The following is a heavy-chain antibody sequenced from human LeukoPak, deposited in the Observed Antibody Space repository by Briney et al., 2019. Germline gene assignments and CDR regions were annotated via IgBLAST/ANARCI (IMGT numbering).Heavy chain of an antibody. CDR1: GFTFTSYG. CDR2: ISGSGGST. J-gene: IGHJ4*02. D-gene: IGHD3-10*01. Sequence: PGGTLRLSCAASGFTFTSYGMSWVRQAPGKGLEWVSAISGSGGSTYYADSVKGRFTISRDNSKNTLYLQMNSLRAEDTAVYYCAKDLSGSGSYFDYWGQGTLVTASS. CDR3: AKDLSGSGSYFDY. V-gene: IGHV3-23*01.